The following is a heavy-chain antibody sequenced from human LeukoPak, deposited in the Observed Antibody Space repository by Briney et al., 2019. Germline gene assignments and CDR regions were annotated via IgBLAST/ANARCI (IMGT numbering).Heavy chain of an antibody. Sequence: GGSLRLSCAASGFTFSSYAMSWVRQAPGKGLEWVSDISGSGGSTYYADSVKGRFTISRDNSKNMLYLQMNSPRAEDTAVYYCAKDTETTWQSAMVTDFDYWGQGTLVTVSS. CDR1: GFTFSSYA. CDR2: ISGSGGST. D-gene: IGHD5-18*01. J-gene: IGHJ4*02. CDR3: AKDTETTWQSAMVTDFDY. V-gene: IGHV3-23*01.